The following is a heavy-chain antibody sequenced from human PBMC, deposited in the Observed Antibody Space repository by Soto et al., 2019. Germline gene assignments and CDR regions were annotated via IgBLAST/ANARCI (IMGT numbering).Heavy chain of an antibody. V-gene: IGHV1-18*01. CDR1: GYPFISFG. D-gene: IGHD3-16*01. CDR3: ARIKASSMDV. J-gene: IGHJ6*02. CDR2: INVYSGKT. Sequence: QVLLVQSGGEVKKPGASVKVSCNTSGYPFISFGISWVRKAPGQGPEWMGWINVYSGKTDYAQKFRDRITVTTDTSTSTAYMELRSLRSDDTAVYYCARIKASSMDVWGQGTRVTVSS.